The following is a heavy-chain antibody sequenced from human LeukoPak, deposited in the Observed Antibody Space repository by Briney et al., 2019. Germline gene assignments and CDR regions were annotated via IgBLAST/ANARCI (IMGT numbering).Heavy chain of an antibody. CDR1: GGSISSSNW. CDR2: IYHSGST. CDR3: ARGLGFGELLPGY. V-gene: IGHV4-4*02. J-gene: IGHJ4*02. D-gene: IGHD3-10*01. Sequence: SETLSLTCAVSGGSISSSNWWSWVRQPPGKGLEWIGEIYHSGSTNYNPSLKSRVTISVDTSKNQFSLKLSSVTAADTAVYYCARGLGFGELLPGYWGQGTLVTVSS.